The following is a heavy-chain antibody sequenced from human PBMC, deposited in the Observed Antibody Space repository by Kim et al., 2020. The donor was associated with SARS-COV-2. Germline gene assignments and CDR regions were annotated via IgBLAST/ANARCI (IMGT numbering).Heavy chain of an antibody. V-gene: IGHV1-69*04. Sequence: SVNVSCKASGGTFSSYAISWVRQAPGQGLEWMGRIIPILGIANYAQKFQGRVTITADKSTSTAYMELSSLRSEDTAVYYCARSGLRTVAGPYYYYGMDVWGQGTTVTVSS. J-gene: IGHJ6*02. CDR1: GGTFSSYA. CDR2: IIPILGIA. D-gene: IGHD6-19*01. CDR3: ARSGLRTVAGPYYYYGMDV.